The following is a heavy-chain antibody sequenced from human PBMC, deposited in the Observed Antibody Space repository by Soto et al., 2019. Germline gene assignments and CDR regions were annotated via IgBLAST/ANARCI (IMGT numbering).Heavy chain of an antibody. CDR3: ASVYYDSSGYSSHAFDI. D-gene: IGHD3-22*01. CDR2: INAGNGNT. CDR1: GYTFTSYA. J-gene: IGHJ3*02. Sequence: ASVKVSCKASGYTFTSYAMHWVRQAPGQRLEWMGWINAGNGNTKYSQKFQGRVTITRDTSASTAYMELSSLRSEDTAGYYCASVYYDSSGYSSHAFDIWGQGTMVTVSS. V-gene: IGHV1-3*01.